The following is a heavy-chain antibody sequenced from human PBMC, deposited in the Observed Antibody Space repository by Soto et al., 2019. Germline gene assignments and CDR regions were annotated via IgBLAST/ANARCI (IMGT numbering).Heavy chain of an antibody. CDR1: GGSISSSNW. D-gene: IGHD6-19*01. V-gene: IGHV4-4*02. J-gene: IGHJ4*02. CDR3: ATLGIAVAGTINY. Sequence: QVQLQESGPGLVKPSGTLSLTCAVSGGSISSSNWWSWVRQPPGKGLEWIGEIYHSGSTNYNPSLKRRVTISVDKSKNQFSLTLSSVTAADTAVYYCATLGIAVAGTINYWGQGTLVTVSS. CDR2: IYHSGST.